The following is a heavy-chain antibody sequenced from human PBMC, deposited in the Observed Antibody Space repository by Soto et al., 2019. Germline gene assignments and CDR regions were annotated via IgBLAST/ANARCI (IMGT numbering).Heavy chain of an antibody. D-gene: IGHD3-10*01. CDR1: GGSVSSGSYY. Sequence: PSETLSLTCTVSGGSVSSGSYYWSWIRQPPGKGLEWIGYIYYSGSTNYNPSLKSRVTISVDTSKNQFSLKLSSVTAADTAVYYCARTITLSTMVRGVRSVFDYWGQGTLVTVSS. CDR3: ARTITLSTMVRGVRSVFDY. CDR2: IYYSGST. V-gene: IGHV4-61*01. J-gene: IGHJ4*02.